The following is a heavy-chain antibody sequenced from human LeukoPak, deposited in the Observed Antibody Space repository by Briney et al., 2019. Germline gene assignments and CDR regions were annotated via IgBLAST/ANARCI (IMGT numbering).Heavy chain of an antibody. J-gene: IGHJ4*02. CDR1: GFTFSSYA. V-gene: IGHV3-30*18. Sequence: PGGSLRLSCAASGFTFSSYAMSWVRQAPGKGLEWVAVISYDGSNKYYADSVKGRFTISRDNSKNTLYLQMNSLRAEDTAVYYCAKDIGYSSSSGIDYWGQGTLVTVSS. CDR2: ISYDGSNK. CDR3: AKDIGYSSSSGIDY. D-gene: IGHD6-6*01.